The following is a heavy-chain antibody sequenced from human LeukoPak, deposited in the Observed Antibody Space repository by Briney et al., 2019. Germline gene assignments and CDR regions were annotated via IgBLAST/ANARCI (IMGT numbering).Heavy chain of an antibody. Sequence: GGSLRLSCAASGFTFSRYGMHWVRQAPGKGLEWVAVIWYDGTNEYYADSVKGRFIISRDNSKDTLYLQMNSLRAEDTAVYYCARGHYDSSWWFDPWGQGTLVSVSS. D-gene: IGHD3-22*01. CDR2: IWYDGTNE. CDR3: ARGHYDSSWWFDP. CDR1: GFTFSRYG. V-gene: IGHV3-33*01. J-gene: IGHJ5*02.